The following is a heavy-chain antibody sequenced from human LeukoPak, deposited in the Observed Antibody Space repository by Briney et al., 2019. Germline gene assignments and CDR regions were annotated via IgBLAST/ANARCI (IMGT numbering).Heavy chain of an antibody. CDR2: IYTSGST. J-gene: IGHJ6*02. V-gene: IGHV4-4*07. D-gene: IGHD6-13*01. Sequence: SETLSLTCTVSGGSISSYYWSWIRQPAGKGLEWIGRIYTSGSTNYNPSLKSRVTISVDTSKNQFSLKLSSVTAADTAVYYCARTFIAAAPYYYGMDVWGQGTTVTVSS. CDR3: ARTFIAAAPYYYGMDV. CDR1: GGSISSYY.